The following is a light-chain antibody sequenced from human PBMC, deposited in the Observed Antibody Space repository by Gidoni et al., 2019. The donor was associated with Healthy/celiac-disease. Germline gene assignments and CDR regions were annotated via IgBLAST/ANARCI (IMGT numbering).Light chain of an antibody. CDR3: SSYTSSSTHWV. CDR1: SSDVGGYNY. J-gene: IGLJ3*02. CDR2: DVS. Sequence: QSALTQPASVSGSHGQSITISCTGTSSDVGGYNYVSWYQQHPGKAPNLMIYDVSNRPSGVSNRFSGSKSGNTASLTISGLQAEDEADYYCSSYTSSSTHWVFGGGTKLTVL. V-gene: IGLV2-14*03.